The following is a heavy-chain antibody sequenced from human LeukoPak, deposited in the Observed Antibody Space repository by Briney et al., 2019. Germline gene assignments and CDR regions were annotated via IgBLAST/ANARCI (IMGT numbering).Heavy chain of an antibody. CDR1: GFTFGSYG. J-gene: IGHJ4*02. Sequence: PGRSLRLSCAASGFTFGSYGMHWVRQAPGKGLEWVAVISYDGRSKYYGDSVKGRFTISRDDSKSTVFLQMNSLRAEDTAVYYCAKGGVATVDYFDSWGQGTLVTVSS. CDR3: AKGGVATVDYFDS. V-gene: IGHV3-30*18. CDR2: ISYDGRSK. D-gene: IGHD5-12*01.